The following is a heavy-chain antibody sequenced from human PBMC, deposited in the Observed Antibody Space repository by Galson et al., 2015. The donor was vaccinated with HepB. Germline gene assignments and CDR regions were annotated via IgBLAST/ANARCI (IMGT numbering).Heavy chain of an antibody. D-gene: IGHD3-3*01. CDR1: GFTFSSYS. Sequence: SLRLSCAASGFTFSSYSMNWVRQAPGKGLEWVSSISSSSSYIYYADSVKGRFTISRDNAKNSLYLQMNSLRAEDTAVYYCARDRVTIFGAFDYWGQGTLVTVSS. CDR2: ISSSSSYI. CDR3: ARDRVTIFGAFDY. J-gene: IGHJ4*02. V-gene: IGHV3-21*01.